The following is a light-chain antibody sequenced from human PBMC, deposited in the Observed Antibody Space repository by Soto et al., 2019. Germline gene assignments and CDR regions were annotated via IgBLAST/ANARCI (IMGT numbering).Light chain of an antibody. CDR1: QSVSSY. Sequence: EIVLTQSPATLSLSPGERATLYCRASQSVSSYLAWYQQKPGQAPRLLIYDASNRATGIPARFSGSGSGTDFTLTVNSLEPEDFAVYYCQQRSYWPRIFGQGPELEI. CDR2: DAS. CDR3: QQRSYWPRI. V-gene: IGKV3-11*01. J-gene: IGKJ2*01.